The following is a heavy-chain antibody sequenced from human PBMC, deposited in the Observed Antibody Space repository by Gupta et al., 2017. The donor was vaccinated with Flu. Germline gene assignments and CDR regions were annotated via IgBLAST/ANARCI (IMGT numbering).Heavy chain of an antibody. V-gene: IGHV1-8*01. Sequence: QAPGRGIVWMGWMSPSSGNKGYAQKFQGRVTMTMDTSIGTAYMELTSLRSEDTAVYYWARMVGYSAEQVRIDYWGPGTLVTVSS. CDR2: MSPSSGNK. CDR3: ARMVGYSAEQVRIDY. J-gene: IGHJ4*02. D-gene: IGHD1-26*01.